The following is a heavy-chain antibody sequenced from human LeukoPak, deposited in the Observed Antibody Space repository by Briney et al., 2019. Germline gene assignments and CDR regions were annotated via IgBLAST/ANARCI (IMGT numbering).Heavy chain of an antibody. Sequence: PGGSLRPSCAASGFMFSSSSLNWLRQAPGRGLEWVSYITGSGSTISYANSVKGRFTISRNNAKSSLYLQMHSLGAEDTAVYYCVRDYNWAFDYWGQGALVTVSS. CDR2: ITGSGSTI. J-gene: IGHJ4*02. CDR3: VRDYNWAFDY. D-gene: IGHD1-1*01. CDR1: GFMFSSSS. V-gene: IGHV3-48*01.